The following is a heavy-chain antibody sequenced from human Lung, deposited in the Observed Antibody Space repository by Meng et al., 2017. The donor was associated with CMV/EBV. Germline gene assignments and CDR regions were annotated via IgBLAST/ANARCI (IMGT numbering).Heavy chain of an antibody. CDR2: ISGSGGST. CDR1: GFTFSSYA. CDR3: AKDEIFGVTLDY. J-gene: IGHJ4*02. D-gene: IGHD3-3*01. V-gene: IGHV3-23*01. Sequence: GGSLRLXCAASGFTFSSYAMSWVRQAPGKGLEWVSAISGSGGSTYYADSVKGRFTISRDNSKNTLYLQMNSLRAEDTAVYYCAKDEIFGVTLDYWDQGTLVPVSS.